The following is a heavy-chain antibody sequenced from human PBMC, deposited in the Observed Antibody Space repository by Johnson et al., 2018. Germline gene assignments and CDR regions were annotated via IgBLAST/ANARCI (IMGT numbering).Heavy chain of an antibody. V-gene: IGHV1-8*01. J-gene: IGHJ6*03. CDR2: MNPNSGNT. Sequence: VQLVESGAEVKKPGASVKVSCKASGYTFTSYDINWVRQATGQGLEWMGWMNPNSGNTGYVQKFQGRVTMTRNTSISTAYMELSSLRSEDTAVYYCARGTRTYYYYYYMDVWGKGTTVTVSS. CDR1: GYTFTSYD. D-gene: IGHD1/OR15-1a*01. CDR3: ARGTRTYYYYYYMDV.